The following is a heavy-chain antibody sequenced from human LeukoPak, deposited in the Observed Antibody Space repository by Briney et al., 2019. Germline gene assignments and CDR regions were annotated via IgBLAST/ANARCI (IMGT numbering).Heavy chain of an antibody. CDR2: IYWNDEK. J-gene: IGHJ4*02. V-gene: IGHV2-5*01. D-gene: IGHD1-14*01. CDR1: GFSLNSTGVG. CDR3: AYRLTRSSPFDY. Sequence: SGPTLVKPTQTLTLSCTFSGFSLNSTGVGVGWIRQPPGKALEWLTLIYWNDEKRYTPSLKSRLTITNDTSTKQVVLTTTNMDPVDAATYYCAYRLTRSSPFDYWGQGTLVTVSS.